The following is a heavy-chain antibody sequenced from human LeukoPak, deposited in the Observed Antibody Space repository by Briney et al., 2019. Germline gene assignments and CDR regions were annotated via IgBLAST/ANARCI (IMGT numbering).Heavy chain of an antibody. CDR2: IRGEAYGGTT. CDR3: TSQLLLLTFFDY. J-gene: IGHJ4*02. CDR1: GFSFGDYS. V-gene: IGHV3-49*04. D-gene: IGHD2-2*01. Sequence: PGGSLRLSCTPSGFSFGDYSMNWVRQAPGKGVGGGGFIRGEAYGGTTQYAASVTGRFTISKDDSKSIAYLQMNSLKTEDTAVYYCTSQLLLLTFFDYWGQGTLVTVSS.